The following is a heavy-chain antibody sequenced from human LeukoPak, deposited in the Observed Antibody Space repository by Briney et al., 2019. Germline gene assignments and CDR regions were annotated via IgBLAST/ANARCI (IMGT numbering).Heavy chain of an antibody. CDR2: IYYSGST. D-gene: IGHD1-1*01. Sequence: SETLSLTCTVSGGSISSSSYYWGWIRQPPGKGLEWIGTIYYSGSTYYNASLKSRVTISVDTSKNQFSLKLSSVTAADTAVYYCARSPGGALNWFDPWGQGTLVTVSS. CDR3: ARSPGGALNWFDP. V-gene: IGHV4-39*01. J-gene: IGHJ5*02. CDR1: GGSISSSSYY.